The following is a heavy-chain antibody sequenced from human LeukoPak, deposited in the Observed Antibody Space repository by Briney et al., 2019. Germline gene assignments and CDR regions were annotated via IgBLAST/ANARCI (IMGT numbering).Heavy chain of an antibody. V-gene: IGHV5-51*01. CDR3: ARTTARVVVVVGYYYMDV. CDR1: GYSFTSYW. J-gene: IGHJ6*03. CDR2: IYPGDSDT. Sequence: GVSLKISCKGSGYSFTSYWIGWVRQMPGKGLEWMGIIYPGDSDTRYSPSFQGQVTISADKSISTAYLQWSSLKASDTAMYYCARTTARVVVVVGYYYMDVWGKGTTVTVSS. D-gene: IGHD2-15*01.